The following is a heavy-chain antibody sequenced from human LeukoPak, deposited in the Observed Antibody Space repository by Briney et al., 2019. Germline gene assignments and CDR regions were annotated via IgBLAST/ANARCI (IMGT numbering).Heavy chain of an antibody. J-gene: IGHJ4*02. D-gene: IGHD4-11*01. CDR2: INHSGST. CDR1: GGSFSGYY. CDR3: ARLNDYSNSLDY. V-gene: IGHV4-34*01. Sequence: PSETLSLTCAVYGGSFSGYYWSWIRQPPGKGLEWIGEINHSGSTNYNPSLKSRVTISVDTSKNQFSLKLSSVTAADTAVYYCARLNDYSNSLDYWGQGTLVTVSS.